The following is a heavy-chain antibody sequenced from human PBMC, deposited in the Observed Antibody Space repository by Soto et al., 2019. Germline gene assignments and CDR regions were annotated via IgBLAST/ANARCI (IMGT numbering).Heavy chain of an antibody. D-gene: IGHD3-22*01. J-gene: IGHJ4*02. V-gene: IGHV1-18*01. CDR1: GYTFSSYG. Sequence: ASVKVSCKASGYTFSSYGISWVRQAPGQGLEWMGWISAYNGNTNSAQKLQGRVTMTTDTSTSTAYMELRSLRSDDTAVYYCARDWCYYDRSGYRNLGYWGQGTLVAVSS. CDR2: ISAYNGNT. CDR3: ARDWCYYDRSGYRNLGY.